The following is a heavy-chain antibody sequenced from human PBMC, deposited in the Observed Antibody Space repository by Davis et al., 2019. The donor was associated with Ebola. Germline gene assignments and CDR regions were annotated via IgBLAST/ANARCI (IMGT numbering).Heavy chain of an antibody. CDR1: GGSFSGYY. CDR3: ARVKKGYCSSTSCSYFDY. CDR2: INHSGST. Sequence: PSETLSLTCAVYGGSFSGYYWSWIRQPPGKGLEWIGEINHSGSTNYNPSLKSRVTISVDTSKNQFSLKLSSVTAADTAVYYCARVKKGYCSSTSCSYFDYWGQGTLVTVSS. D-gene: IGHD2-2*01. J-gene: IGHJ4*02. V-gene: IGHV4-34*01.